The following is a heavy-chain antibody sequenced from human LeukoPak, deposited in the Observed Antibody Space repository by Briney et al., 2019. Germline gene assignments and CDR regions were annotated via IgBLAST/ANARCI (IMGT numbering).Heavy chain of an antibody. CDR2: ISSISSSYT. J-gene: IGHJ6*03. CDR3: AREHSGYDFPGRDYYYMDV. CDR1: GFTFNNYN. D-gene: IGHD5-12*01. V-gene: IGHV3-21*01. Sequence: GGSLRLSCAASGFTFNNYNMNWVRQAPGKGLEWVSSISSISSSYTYYADSVKGRFTISRDNARNSLYLQMNSLRAEDTAVYYCAREHSGYDFPGRDYYYMDVWGKGTTVTVSS.